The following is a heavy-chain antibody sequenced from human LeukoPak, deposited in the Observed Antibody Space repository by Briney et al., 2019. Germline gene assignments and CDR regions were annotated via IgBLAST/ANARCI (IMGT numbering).Heavy chain of an antibody. J-gene: IGHJ6*03. Sequence: ASEKVSCKASGYTFTSYGISWVRQAPGQGLEWMGWISAYNGNTNYAQKLQGRVTMTTDTSTSTAYMELRSLRSDDTAVYYCARDLSGSYYKNYMDVWGKGTTVTVSS. CDR1: GYTFTSYG. V-gene: IGHV1-18*01. CDR2: ISAYNGNT. D-gene: IGHD1-26*01. CDR3: ARDLSGSYYKNYMDV.